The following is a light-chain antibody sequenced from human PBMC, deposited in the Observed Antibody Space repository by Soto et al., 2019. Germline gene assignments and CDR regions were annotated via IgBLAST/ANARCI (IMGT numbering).Light chain of an antibody. J-gene: IGLJ2*01. CDR1: SGDIGTYNL. CDR3: CSYAGRSTVI. V-gene: IGLV2-23*01. Sequence: QSALTQPASVSGSPGQSITISCTGTSGDIGTYNLVSWYQQHPGRAPKLIIFEGNKRPSGVSNRFSASKSGNTAFLAVSGLQAEDEADYHCCSYAGRSTVICGGGTKLTVL. CDR2: EGN.